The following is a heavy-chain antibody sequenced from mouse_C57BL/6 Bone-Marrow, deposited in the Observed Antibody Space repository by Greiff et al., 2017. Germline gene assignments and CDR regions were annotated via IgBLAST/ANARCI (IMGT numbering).Heavy chain of an antibody. V-gene: IGHV1-5*01. CDR1: GYTFTSYW. Sequence: EVKLQESGTVLARPGASVKMSCKTSGYTFTSYWMHWVKQRPGQGLEWIGAIYPGNSDTSYNQKFKGKAKLTAVTSASTAYMQLSSLTNENSAVYYCAREAYYGSYWYFDVWGTGTTVTVSS. J-gene: IGHJ1*03. CDR2: IYPGNSDT. D-gene: IGHD1-1*01. CDR3: AREAYYGSYWYFDV.